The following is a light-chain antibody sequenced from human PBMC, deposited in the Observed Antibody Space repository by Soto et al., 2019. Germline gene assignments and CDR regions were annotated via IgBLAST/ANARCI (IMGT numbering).Light chain of an antibody. CDR3: TSFAGNFNVV. Sequence: QSALTQPPSASGSPGQSVTISCTGTSSDIGGYNYVSWYQQPPGKAPKLMIYEVTKRPSGVPERFSGSKSGNTASLTVSGLKAEDEADYYCTSFAGNFNVVFGGGTKLTVL. CDR1: SSDIGGYNY. J-gene: IGLJ2*01. V-gene: IGLV2-8*01. CDR2: EVT.